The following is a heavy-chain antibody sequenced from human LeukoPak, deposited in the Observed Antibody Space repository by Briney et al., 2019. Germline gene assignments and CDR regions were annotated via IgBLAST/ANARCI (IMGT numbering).Heavy chain of an antibody. J-gene: IGHJ4*02. CDR1: GGSISSYY. Sequence: SETLSLTCTVSGGSISSYYWSWIRQPPGKGLEWIGFIFYSGTTNYNPSLKSRVTISVDTSKNQFSLKLSSVTAADTAVYYCARGGKRWLQSASFDYWGQGTLVTVSS. D-gene: IGHD5-24*01. V-gene: IGHV4-59*01. CDR3: ARGGKRWLQSASFDY. CDR2: IFYSGTT.